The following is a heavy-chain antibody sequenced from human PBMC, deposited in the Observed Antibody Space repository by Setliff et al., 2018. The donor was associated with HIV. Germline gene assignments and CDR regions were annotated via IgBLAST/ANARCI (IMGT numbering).Heavy chain of an antibody. D-gene: IGHD2-2*01. J-gene: IGHJ1*01. V-gene: IGHV4-31*03. CDR3: ARGESTTWDLAEYFQH. CDR2: VYYTGTT. CDR1: GVSVSSGGYY. Sequence: TLSLTCTVSGVSVSSGGYYWSWIRQHPGKGLEWIGYVYYTGTTYFNPSLKSRITISVDTSKNQFSLKLGFVTAADTAVYYCARGESTTWDLAEYFQHWGHGTLVTVSS.